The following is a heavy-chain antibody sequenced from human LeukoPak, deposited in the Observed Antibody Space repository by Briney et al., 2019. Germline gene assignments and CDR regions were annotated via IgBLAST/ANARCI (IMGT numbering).Heavy chain of an antibody. CDR2: ISSSSSTI. D-gene: IGHD6-13*01. V-gene: IGHV3-48*04. Sequence: PGGSLRLSCAASGFTFSSYSMNWVRQSPGKGLEWVSYISSSSSTIHYADSVKGRFTISRDNAKNSLYLQMNSLRAEDTAVYYCARVSSSWSPYYFDYWGQGALDTVSS. CDR1: GFTFSSYS. J-gene: IGHJ4*02. CDR3: ARVSSSWSPYYFDY.